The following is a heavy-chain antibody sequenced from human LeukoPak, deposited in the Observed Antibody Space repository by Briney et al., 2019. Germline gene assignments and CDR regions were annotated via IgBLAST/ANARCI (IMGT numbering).Heavy chain of an antibody. CDR1: GNAFSNYF. V-gene: IGHV1-46*01. J-gene: IGHJ4*02. CDR2: IDRSGVST. Sequence: ASVKVSCKASGNAFSNYFIHWVRQAPGQGPEWMGVIDRSGVSTSYAQKFQGRISVSSGMSTSTVYMELSSLTSEDTAVYFCATNSGARDSGNWGQGTLVTVSS. CDR3: ATNSGARDSGN. D-gene: IGHD5-24*01.